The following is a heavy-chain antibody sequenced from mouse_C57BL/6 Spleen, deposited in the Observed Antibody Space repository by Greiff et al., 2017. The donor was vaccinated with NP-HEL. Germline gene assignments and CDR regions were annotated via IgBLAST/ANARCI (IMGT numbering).Heavy chain of an antibody. D-gene: IGHD1-1*01. CDR1: GYTFTSYW. CDR3: APPTVVGDGYFDV. CDR2: IHPPSGST. J-gene: IGHJ1*03. Sequence: VQLQQPGAELVKPGASVKLSCKASGYTFTSYWMHWVKQRPGQGLEWIGMIHPPSGSTYYNDKFKGQATLTVDKASSAAYMQLSSLTSEDSAVYYCAPPTVVGDGYFDVWGTGTTVTVSS. V-gene: IGHV1-64*01.